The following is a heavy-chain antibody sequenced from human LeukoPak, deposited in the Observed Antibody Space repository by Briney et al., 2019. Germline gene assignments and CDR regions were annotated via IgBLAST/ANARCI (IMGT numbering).Heavy chain of an antibody. D-gene: IGHD3-22*01. CDR1: GGPISSSSYY. Sequence: SETLSLTCTVSGGPISSSSYYGGSIRQPPGKGLEWIGSIYYSGSTYYNPSIKCRVTISVDTSKTQCSLKLTSVTAADTAVYYCARLNYYDSSGYYDYWGQGTLVTVSS. CDR2: IYYSGST. J-gene: IGHJ4*02. V-gene: IGHV4-39*01. CDR3: ARLNYYDSSGYYDY.